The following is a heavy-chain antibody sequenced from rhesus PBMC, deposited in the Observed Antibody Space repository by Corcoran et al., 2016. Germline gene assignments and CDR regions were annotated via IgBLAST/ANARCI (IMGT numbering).Heavy chain of an antibody. Sequence: QVHLQEPVPGLVTPAGPLSLPCALPGSSISSYYRSQTRQPPREGLEWIGYTSGSGGRNNYNPSLKNRVTISIYTSKNQFSLKLSSVNAGDTAVYYCARDGTVANFDYWGQGVLVTVSS. D-gene: IGHD4-29*01. CDR3: ARDGTVANFDY. CDR1: GSSISSYY. J-gene: IGHJ4*01. CDR2: TSGSGGRN. V-gene: IGHV4-106*01.